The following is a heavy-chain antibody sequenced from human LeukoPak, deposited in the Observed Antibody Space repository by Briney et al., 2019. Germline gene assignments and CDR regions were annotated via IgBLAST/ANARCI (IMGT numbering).Heavy chain of an antibody. J-gene: IGHJ4*02. Sequence: SETLSLTCAVYGGSFSGYYWSWIRQPPGKGLEWIGEINHSGSTNYNPSLKSRVTISLDTPKKQFSLKLSSVTAADTAVYYCASTERCSTTCPLDSWGQGTLVTVSS. CDR2: INHSGST. CDR3: ASTERCSTTCPLDS. V-gene: IGHV4-34*01. D-gene: IGHD2-2*01. CDR1: GGSFSGYY.